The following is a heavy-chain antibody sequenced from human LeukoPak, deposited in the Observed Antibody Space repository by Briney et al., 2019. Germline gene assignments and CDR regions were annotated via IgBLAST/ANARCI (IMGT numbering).Heavy chain of an antibody. Sequence: PGGSLRLSCAASGFTFSTYTMSGVRQAPGKGLEWVSSITSSSSFTYYADSVKGRFTISRDNAKNLLYLQMNSLRVEDTAVYHCARSVGSYYGDFWGQGTLVTVSS. CDR1: GFTFSTYT. D-gene: IGHD4-11*01. V-gene: IGHV3-21*06. CDR2: ITSSSSFT. CDR3: ARSVGSYYGDF. J-gene: IGHJ4*02.